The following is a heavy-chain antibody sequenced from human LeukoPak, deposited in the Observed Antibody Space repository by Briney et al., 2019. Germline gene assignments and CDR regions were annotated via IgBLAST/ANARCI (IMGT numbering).Heavy chain of an antibody. Sequence: SVKVSCKASGGTLSSYAISWVRQAPGQGLEWMGGIIPIFGTANYAQKFQGRVTITADESTSTAYMELSSLRSEDTAVYYCARTYYYDSSGYLFDYWGQGTLVTVSS. J-gene: IGHJ4*02. V-gene: IGHV1-69*01. D-gene: IGHD3-22*01. CDR1: GGTLSSYA. CDR3: ARTYYYDSSGYLFDY. CDR2: IIPIFGTA.